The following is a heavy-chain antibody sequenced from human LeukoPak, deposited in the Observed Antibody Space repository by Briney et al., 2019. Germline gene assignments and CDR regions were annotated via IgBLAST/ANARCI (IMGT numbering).Heavy chain of an antibody. CDR2: IYYSGSN. CDR3: ARDKMDSYGFYYYYMDV. J-gene: IGHJ6*03. V-gene: IGHV4-59*01. CDR1: GGSISTYY. D-gene: IGHD5-18*01. Sequence: PSETLSLTCTVSGGSISTYYWSWIRQPPGKGLELIGYIYYSGSNNYNPSLKSRVTISVDTSKNQFSLKLSSVTAADTAVYYCARDKMDSYGFYYYYMDVWGKGTTVTVSS.